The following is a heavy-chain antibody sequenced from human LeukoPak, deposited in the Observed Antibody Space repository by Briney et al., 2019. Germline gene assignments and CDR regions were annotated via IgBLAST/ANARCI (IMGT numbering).Heavy chain of an antibody. Sequence: SETLSLTCAVSGYSISSGYYWGWIRPPPGKGLEWIGSIYHSGSTYYNPSLKSRVTISVDTSKNQFSLKLSSVTAADTAVYYCVRNPVVVVPAATREGFDPWGQGTLVTVSS. CDR3: VRNPVVVVPAATREGFDP. V-gene: IGHV4-38-2*01. CDR1: GYSISSGYY. D-gene: IGHD2-2*01. J-gene: IGHJ5*02. CDR2: IYHSGST.